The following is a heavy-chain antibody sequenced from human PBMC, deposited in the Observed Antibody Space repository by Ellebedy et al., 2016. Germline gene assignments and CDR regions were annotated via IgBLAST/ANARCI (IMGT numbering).Heavy chain of an antibody. V-gene: IGHV1-8*01. J-gene: IGHJ6*02. CDR1: GYTFISYD. CDR2: INPNNGNT. Sequence: ASVKVSCXASGYTFISYDISWVRQATGQGLEWMGWINPNNGNTGYAQKFQGRVTMTRNTSISTAYMELSSLRSEDTAVYYCARPPDYRYFYYYGMDVWGQGTTVTVSS. CDR3: ARPPDYRYFYYYGMDV. D-gene: IGHD4/OR15-4a*01.